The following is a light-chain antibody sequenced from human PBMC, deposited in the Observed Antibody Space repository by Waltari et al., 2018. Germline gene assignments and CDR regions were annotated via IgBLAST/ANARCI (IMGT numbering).Light chain of an antibody. CDR1: ESVDRT. V-gene: IGKV3-20*01. Sequence: ELVLTHSLASLSLSPRQRATLSCRASESVDRTLAWYQERPGQAPRPLIYDASTRATGIPDRVRCSGSGTDFSLTISRLETEDFAVYYWQKYGPRPATFGQGTKVEVK. J-gene: IGKJ1*01. CDR3: QKYGPRPAT. CDR2: DAS.